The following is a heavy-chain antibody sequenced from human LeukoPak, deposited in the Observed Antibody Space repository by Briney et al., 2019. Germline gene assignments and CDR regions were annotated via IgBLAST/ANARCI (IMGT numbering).Heavy chain of an antibody. Sequence: GRSLRLSCAASGFTLSSYWTSWVRQAPGKWLEWVANIKEDGSEKYYVDSVKGRFTISRDNAKNSLYLHMNTLTAEDTAMYYCARDWGAGVPFDAFDIWGQGTMVSVSS. CDR1: GFTLSSYW. D-gene: IGHD3-10*01. V-gene: IGHV3-7*03. CDR2: IKEDGSEK. CDR3: ARDWGAGVPFDAFDI. J-gene: IGHJ3*02.